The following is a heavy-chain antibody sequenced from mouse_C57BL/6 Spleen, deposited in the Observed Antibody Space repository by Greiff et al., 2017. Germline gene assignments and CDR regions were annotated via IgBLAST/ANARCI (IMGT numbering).Heavy chain of an antibody. CDR1: GYSITSGYY. Sequence: VQLKQSGPGLVKPSQSLSLTCSVTGYSITSGYYWNWLRQFPGNKLEWMGYISYDGSNNYNPSLKNRISITRDTSKNQFFLKLNSVTTEYTATYYCAREHYGSSYFDYWGQGTTLTVSS. V-gene: IGHV3-6*01. J-gene: IGHJ2*01. CDR2: ISYDGSN. CDR3: AREHYGSSYFDY. D-gene: IGHD1-1*01.